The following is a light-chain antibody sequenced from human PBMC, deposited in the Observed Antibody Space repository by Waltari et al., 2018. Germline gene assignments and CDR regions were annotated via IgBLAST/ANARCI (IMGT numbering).Light chain of an antibody. CDR3: QQRSNWPYT. Sequence: SCRASQTVRTFIAWYQQKPGQAPRLLIFDASSRATGIPAKFRGSGSGTDFTLTVSNLEPEDFAVYYCQQRSNWPYTFGQGTRVDIK. V-gene: IGKV3-11*01. CDR1: QTVRTF. CDR2: DAS. J-gene: IGKJ2*01.